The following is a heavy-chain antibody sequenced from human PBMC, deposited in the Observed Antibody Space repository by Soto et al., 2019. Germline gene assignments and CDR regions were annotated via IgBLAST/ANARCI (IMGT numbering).Heavy chain of an antibody. V-gene: IGHV1-8*01. CDR1: GYTFTSYD. CDR3: ARDFLYSSSSPCWFDP. D-gene: IGHD6-6*01. J-gene: IGHJ5*01. Sequence: ASVKVSCKASGYTFTSYDINWVRQATGQGLEWMGWMNPNSGNTGYAQKFQGRVTMTRNTSISTAYMELSSLRSEDTAVYYCARDFLYSSSSPCWFDPWGQGTLVTVSS. CDR2: MNPNSGNT.